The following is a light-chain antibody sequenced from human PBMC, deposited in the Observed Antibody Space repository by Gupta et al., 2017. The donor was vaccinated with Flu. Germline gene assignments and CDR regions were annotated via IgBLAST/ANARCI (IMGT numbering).Light chain of an antibody. CDR3: QQSGSLPPT. J-gene: IGKJ1*01. CDR2: YAS. V-gene: IGKV6-21*01. CDR1: QSTGSS. Sequence: EIVLTQSPAFPSVTPKEKVTIPCRASQSTGSSLHWYQQKPEQSPKLLIKYASQYGSGVPSRFSGSGSGTDFTRTINSLEAEDAATYYCQQSGSLPPTFGQGTKVEIK.